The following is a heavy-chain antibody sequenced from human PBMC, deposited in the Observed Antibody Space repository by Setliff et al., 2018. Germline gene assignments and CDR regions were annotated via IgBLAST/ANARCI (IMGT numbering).Heavy chain of an antibody. CDR3: ARDRSAYSYGLDV. Sequence: SETLSLTCTVSGDSITSGSDYWSWIRQPAGKGLEWVGRLHTSGSTNYNPSLKGRVTISVDTSKNQFALNLTSVTAADTAVYYCARDRSAYSYGLDVWGQGTTVTVSS. CDR2: LHTSGST. V-gene: IGHV4-61*02. J-gene: IGHJ6*02. CDR1: GDSITSGSDY.